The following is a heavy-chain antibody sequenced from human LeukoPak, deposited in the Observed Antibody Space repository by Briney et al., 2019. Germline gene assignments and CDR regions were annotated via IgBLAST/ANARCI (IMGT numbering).Heavy chain of an antibody. CDR3: ARGVSD. J-gene: IGHJ4*02. V-gene: IGHV3-23*01. Sequence: GGSLRLSCATSGFTFNIYAMNCVRQAPGKGLEWVSIISGNGINTYYADSVKGRFTISRDDSKNTLYLQMNSLRVDDTAIYYCARGVSDWGQGTLVTVAS. CDR1: GFTFNIYA. CDR2: ISGNGINT. D-gene: IGHD3-16*01.